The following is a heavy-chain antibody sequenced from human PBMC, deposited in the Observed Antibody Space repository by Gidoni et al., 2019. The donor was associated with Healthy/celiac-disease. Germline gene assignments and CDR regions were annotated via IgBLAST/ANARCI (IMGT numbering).Heavy chain of an antibody. J-gene: IGHJ4*02. CDR2: ISGSGGST. V-gene: IGHV3-23*01. CDR1: GFTFSTYD. CDR3: AKLPQWLAPTFDD. D-gene: IGHD6-19*01. Sequence: EVQLLESGGGLVQPGGSLRLSCAVSGFTFSTYDMSWVRQAPGKGLEWVSAISGSGGSTYYADSVKGRFTISRDNSKNTLYLQMNSLRAEDTAVYYCAKLPQWLAPTFDDWGQGTLVTVSS.